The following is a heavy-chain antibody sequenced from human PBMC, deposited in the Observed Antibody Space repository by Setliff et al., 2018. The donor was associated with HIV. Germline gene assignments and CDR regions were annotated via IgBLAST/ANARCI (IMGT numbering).Heavy chain of an antibody. J-gene: IGHJ5*02. D-gene: IGHD3-22*01. CDR2: ISGSGDST. V-gene: IGHV3-23*01. CDR1: GFTFSSYA. Sequence: GGSLRLSCAASGFTFSSYAITWVRQAPGKGLEWVSAISGSGDSTFNADSGQDRFTISRDKSKNTRYLQMNSLRAEETAVYYCAKAQWLLSLWGFDPWGQGTRVTVSS. CDR3: AKAQWLLSLWGFDP.